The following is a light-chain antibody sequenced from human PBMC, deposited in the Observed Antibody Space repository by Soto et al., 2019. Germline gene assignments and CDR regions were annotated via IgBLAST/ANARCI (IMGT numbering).Light chain of an antibody. Sequence: QSALAQPSSVSGSPGQSITISCTGTSTDVGGYNYASWYQHHPGKGPKLIIYEVNNRPSGVSDRFSGSKSGNKASLTISNLEAEDESDYYCGSYTSTDTPFVFGTGTKVTV. CDR3: GSYTSTDTPFV. CDR2: EVN. J-gene: IGLJ1*01. CDR1: STDVGGYNY. V-gene: IGLV2-14*01.